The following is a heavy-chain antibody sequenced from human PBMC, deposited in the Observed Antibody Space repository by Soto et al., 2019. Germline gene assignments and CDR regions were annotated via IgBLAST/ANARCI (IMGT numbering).Heavy chain of an antibody. Sequence: GGSLRLSCAASGLTFRSYWMHWVRQAPGKGLVWVSGISWNSGSIGYADSVKGRFTISRDNAKNSLYLQMNSLRAEDTAVYYCARDQLYYNDISGRPLNAFDVWGQGTMVTVSS. CDR1: GLTFRSYW. CDR2: ISWNSGSI. V-gene: IGHV3-74*01. J-gene: IGHJ3*01. CDR3: ARDQLYYNDISGRPLNAFDV. D-gene: IGHD3-22*01.